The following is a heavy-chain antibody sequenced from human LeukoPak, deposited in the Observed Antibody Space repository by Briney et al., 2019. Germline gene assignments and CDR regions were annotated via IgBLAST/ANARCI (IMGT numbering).Heavy chain of an antibody. CDR3: ARDTDSSGYPDV. CDR1: GFTVSSNY. J-gene: IGHJ4*02. V-gene: IGHV3-53*01. D-gene: IGHD3-22*01. CDR2: IYSGGST. Sequence: GGSLRLSCAASGFTVSSNYMSWVRQAPGKGLEWVSVIYSGGSTYYAGSVKGRFTISRDNSKNTLYLQMNSLRAEDTAVYYCARDTDSSGYPDVWGQGTLVTVSS.